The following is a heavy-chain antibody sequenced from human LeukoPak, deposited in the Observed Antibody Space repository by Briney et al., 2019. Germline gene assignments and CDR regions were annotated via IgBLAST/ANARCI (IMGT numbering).Heavy chain of an antibody. V-gene: IGHV3-48*03. CDR2: IRSSGSTI. J-gene: IGHJ4*02. CDR1: GFSFSSYE. D-gene: IGHD3-9*01. CDR3: ARDGRTGYSLDY. Sequence: GGSLRLSCAASGFSFSSYEMNWVRQAPGKGLGWVSYIRSSGSTIDYADSVKGRFTISRDNAKNSLYLQMNSLRAEDTAVYYCARDGRTGYSLDYWGQGTLVTVSS.